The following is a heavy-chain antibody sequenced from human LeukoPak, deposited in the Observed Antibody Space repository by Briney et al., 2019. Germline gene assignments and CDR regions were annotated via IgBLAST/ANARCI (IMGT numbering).Heavy chain of an antibody. CDR2: IYYSGST. D-gene: IGHD2-2*01. J-gene: IGHJ4*02. Sequence: PSETLSLTCTVSGGSISSGGYYWSWIRQHPGKGLEWIGYIYYSGSTYYNPSLKSRVTISVDTSKNQFSLKLSSVTAADTAVYYCARSLRSTSCIDYWGQGTLVTVSS. V-gene: IGHV4-31*03. CDR3: ARSLRSTSCIDY. CDR1: GGSISSGGYY.